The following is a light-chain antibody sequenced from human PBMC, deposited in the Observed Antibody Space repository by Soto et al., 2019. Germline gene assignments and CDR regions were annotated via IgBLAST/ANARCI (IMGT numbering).Light chain of an antibody. Sequence: DIQMTQSPSSLSASVGDRVTITCRASQTINTYLNWYQQKLGKAPKLLIYAAFTLQSGFPSRFSGSGSGTDFTLPIRSLQPEDFATYYCQQSYSIPRTFGQGTTLQIK. V-gene: IGKV1-39*01. CDR2: AAF. CDR1: QTINTY. J-gene: IGKJ2*01. CDR3: QQSYSIPRT.